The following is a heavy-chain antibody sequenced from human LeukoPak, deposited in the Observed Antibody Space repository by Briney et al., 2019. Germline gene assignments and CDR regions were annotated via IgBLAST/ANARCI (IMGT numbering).Heavy chain of an antibody. CDR1: GYTFTDYF. J-gene: IGHJ4*02. V-gene: IGHV1-2*02. CDR3: ARVASGTSGWYLYSFDY. D-gene: IGHD6-19*01. Sequence: ASVKVSCKASGYTFTDYFMHWVRQAPGQGLEWMGWINPNTGDTNLAQKFQGRVTLTRGTSINTAYMYLSGLRSDDTSVYYCARVASGTSGWYLYSFDYWGQGTLVSVSS. CDR2: INPNTGDT.